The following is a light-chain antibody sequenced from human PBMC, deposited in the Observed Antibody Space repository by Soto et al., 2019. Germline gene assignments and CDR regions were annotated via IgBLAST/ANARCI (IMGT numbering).Light chain of an antibody. J-gene: IGKJ4*01. Sequence: EIVLTQSPGTLSLSPGERATLSCRASQRVSSNYLAWYQQKRGQPPRLLMYGASSRATGIPDRFSGSGSGTDFTLTISRLEPEDFAVYFCQQYADSPLTFGGGTKVEIK. V-gene: IGKV3-20*01. CDR2: GAS. CDR1: QRVSSNY. CDR3: QQYADSPLT.